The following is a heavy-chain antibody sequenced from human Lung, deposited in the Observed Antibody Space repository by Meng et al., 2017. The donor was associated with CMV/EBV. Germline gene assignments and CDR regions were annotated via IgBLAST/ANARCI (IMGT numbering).Heavy chain of an antibody. V-gene: IGHV1-3*04. D-gene: IGHD3-22*01. Sequence: QVQLGQAGNEVKKPGAPVEVSCKASGYTFTSYAMNWVRQAPGQRLEWMGWINTGNGETKYSQKFQGRVTLTRDTSASTAYMELSSLRSEDTAVYYCARAGYDSSGYYPQPFDYWGQGTLVTVSS. J-gene: IGHJ4*02. CDR3: ARAGYDSSGYYPQPFDY. CDR1: GYTFTSYA. CDR2: INTGNGET.